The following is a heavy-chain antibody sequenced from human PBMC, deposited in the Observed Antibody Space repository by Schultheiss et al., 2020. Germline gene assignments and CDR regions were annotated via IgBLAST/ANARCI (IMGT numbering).Heavy chain of an antibody. V-gene: IGHV1-8*02. CDR1: GYTFTSYG. CDR3: ARVGEQWLAPADY. Sequence: ASVKVSCKASGYTFTSYGISWVRQAPGQGLEWMGWMNPNSGNTGYAQKFQDRVTMTRDTSTSTVYMELSSLRSEDTAVYYCARVGEQWLAPADYWGQGTLVTVSS. CDR2: MNPNSGNT. J-gene: IGHJ4*02. D-gene: IGHD6-19*01.